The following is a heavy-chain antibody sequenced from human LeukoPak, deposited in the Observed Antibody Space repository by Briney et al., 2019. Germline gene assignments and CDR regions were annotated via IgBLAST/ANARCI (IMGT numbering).Heavy chain of an antibody. V-gene: IGHV3-30*18. CDR3: AKDRRGIAAAGTMDY. CDR1: GFTSSSYG. Sequence: GGSLRLSCAASGFTSSSYGMHWVRQAPGKGREWVAVISYDGSNKYYADSVKGRFTIPRDNSKNTLYLPINRLRAEDTAVYYCAKDRRGIAAAGTMDYWGQGTLVTVSS. CDR2: ISYDGSNK. J-gene: IGHJ4*02. D-gene: IGHD6-13*01.